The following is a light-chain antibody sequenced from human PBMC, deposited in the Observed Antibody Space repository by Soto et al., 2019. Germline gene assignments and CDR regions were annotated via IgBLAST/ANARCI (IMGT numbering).Light chain of an antibody. CDR1: QDISVS. CDR2: AAS. Sequence: DSRFTQLLPPLSPSVGDRATIPCRASQDISVSLAWYQQKPGKAPKLLIYAASTLQSGVPSRFGGSGSGTEFTLTISTLQPEDFATYYCQQYNSYPWTFGQGTKVDIK. CDR3: QQYNSYPWT. J-gene: IGKJ1*01. V-gene: IGKV1-9*01.